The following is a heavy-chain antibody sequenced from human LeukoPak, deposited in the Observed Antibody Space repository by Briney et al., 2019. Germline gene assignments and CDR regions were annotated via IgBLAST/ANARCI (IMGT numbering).Heavy chain of an antibody. CDR1: GFTFSSYS. J-gene: IGHJ5*02. Sequence: GGSLRLSCEASGFTFSSYSMNWVRQAPGKGLEWVSSIRSSSDYIYYADSLRGRITISRDNAKNSLYLQMNSLRAEDMAVYYCARSQSGYDPLNIWFDPWGQGTLVTVSS. V-gene: IGHV3-21*01. CDR2: IRSSSDYI. D-gene: IGHD5-12*01. CDR3: ARSQSGYDPLNIWFDP.